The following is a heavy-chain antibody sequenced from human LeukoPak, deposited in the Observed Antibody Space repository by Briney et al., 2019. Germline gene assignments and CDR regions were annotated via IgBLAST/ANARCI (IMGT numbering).Heavy chain of an antibody. CDR3: ARDGRGVPNYFDY. CDR2: INHSGST. J-gene: IGHJ4*02. V-gene: IGHV4-34*01. CDR1: GGSFSGYY. D-gene: IGHD1-26*01. Sequence: SETLSLTCAVYGGSFSGYYWSWIRQPPGKGLEWIGEINHSGSTNYNPSLKSRVTISVDTSKNQSSLKLSSVTAADTAVYYCARDGRGVPNYFDYWGQGTLVTVSS.